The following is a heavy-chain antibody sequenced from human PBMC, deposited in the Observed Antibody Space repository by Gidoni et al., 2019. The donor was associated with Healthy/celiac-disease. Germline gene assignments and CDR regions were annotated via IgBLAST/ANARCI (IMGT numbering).Heavy chain of an antibody. V-gene: IGHV3-33*01. CDR2: IWYDGSNK. CDR3: ARDLVGYSSGWYDGMDV. Sequence: QVQLVESGGGVVQPGRSLRLSCAASGFPFSSYGMHWVRQAPGKGLEWVAVIWYDGSNKYYADSVKGRFTISRDNSKNTLYLQMNSLRAEDTAVYYCARDLVGYSSGWYDGMDVWGQGTTVTVSS. D-gene: IGHD6-19*01. CDR1: GFPFSSYG. J-gene: IGHJ6*02.